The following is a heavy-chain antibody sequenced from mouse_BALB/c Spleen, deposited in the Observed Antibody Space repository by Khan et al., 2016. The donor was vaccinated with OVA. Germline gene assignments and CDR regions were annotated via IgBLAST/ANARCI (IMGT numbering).Heavy chain of an antibody. CDR3: ARGNYYGYYFDY. Sequence: EVQLQESGPGLVKPSQSLSLTCTVTGYSITSGYAWNWIRQFPGNKLEWMGYISYSGVTSYTPSLKSRISITRHPSKNQFFLQLTSVTTEDTATYYCARGNYYGYYFDYWGQGTTLTVSS. CDR1: GYSITSGYA. D-gene: IGHD1-1*01. V-gene: IGHV3-2*02. J-gene: IGHJ2*01. CDR2: ISYSGVT.